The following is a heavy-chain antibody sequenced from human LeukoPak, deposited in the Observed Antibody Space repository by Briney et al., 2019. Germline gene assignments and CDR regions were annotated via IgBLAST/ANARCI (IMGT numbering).Heavy chain of an antibody. D-gene: IGHD6-19*01. CDR1: GFTFSSYA. CDR3: ARGRPVAAIGHYFDY. J-gene: IGHJ4*02. Sequence: GGSLRLSCAASGFTFSSYAMHWVRQAPGKGLEWVAVISYDGSNKYYADSVKGRFTISRDNSKNTLYLQMNSLRAEDTAVYYCARGRPVAAIGHYFDYWGQGTLVTVSS. CDR2: ISYDGSNK. V-gene: IGHV3-30-3*01.